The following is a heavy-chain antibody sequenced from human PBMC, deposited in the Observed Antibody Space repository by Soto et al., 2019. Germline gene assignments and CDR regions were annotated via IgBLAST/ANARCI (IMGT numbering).Heavy chain of an antibody. CDR2: IRSKAYGGTT. CDR3: TRDRDIVVVPAAMGDYYYYYYGMDV. CDR1: GFTFGDYA. D-gene: IGHD2-2*01. V-gene: IGHV3-49*03. Sequence: GGSLRLSCTASGFTFGDYAMSWFRQAPGKGLEWVGFIRSKAYGGTTEYAASVKGRFTISRDDSKSIAYLQMNSLKTEDTAVYYCTRDRDIVVVPAAMGDYYYYYYGMDVWGQGTTVTVSS. J-gene: IGHJ6*02.